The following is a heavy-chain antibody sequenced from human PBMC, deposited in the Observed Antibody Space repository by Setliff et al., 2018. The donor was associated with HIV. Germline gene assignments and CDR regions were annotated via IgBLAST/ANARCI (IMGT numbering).Heavy chain of an antibody. CDR1: GGSISSHY. V-gene: IGHV4-59*11. Sequence: SETLSLTCTVSGGSISSHYWSWIRQPPGKGLEWIGSIYYSGSTNYNPSLKSRVTISVDTSKNQFSLKLSSVTAADTAVYYCARGMLRSSWYAHHDAFDIWGQGTVVTVSS. CDR3: ARGMLRSSWYAHHDAFDI. CDR2: IYYSGST. J-gene: IGHJ3*02. D-gene: IGHD6-13*01.